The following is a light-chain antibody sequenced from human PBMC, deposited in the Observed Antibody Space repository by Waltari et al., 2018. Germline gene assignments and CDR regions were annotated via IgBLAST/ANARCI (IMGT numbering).Light chain of an antibody. CDR1: GSTIGAGDD. Sequence: QSVLPQPPSVSGAPGQRVTISCTGSGSTIGAGDDVHWYPPLPRAAPKLLIYGSTSRPLGVPDRFFGSTSGTSASLAITGLQAEDEADYYCQSYDTSLRVVFGGGTKLTVL. J-gene: IGLJ3*02. CDR3: QSYDTSLRVV. V-gene: IGLV1-40*01. CDR2: GST.